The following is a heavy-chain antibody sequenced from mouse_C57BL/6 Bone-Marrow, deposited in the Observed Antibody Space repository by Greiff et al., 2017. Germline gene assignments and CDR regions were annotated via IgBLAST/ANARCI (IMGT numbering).Heavy chain of an antibody. CDR3: AREATVVAPFDY. J-gene: IGHJ2*01. Sequence: QVQLQQPGAELAKPGASVKLSCKASGYTFTSYWMHWVKQRPGQGLEWIGYINPSSGYTKYNQKFKNKATMTVDKSSSTAYMQLSSLTYEDSAVEYCAREATVVAPFDYWGQGTTLTVSS. V-gene: IGHV1-7*01. CDR1: GYTFTSYW. CDR2: INPSSGYT. D-gene: IGHD1-1*01.